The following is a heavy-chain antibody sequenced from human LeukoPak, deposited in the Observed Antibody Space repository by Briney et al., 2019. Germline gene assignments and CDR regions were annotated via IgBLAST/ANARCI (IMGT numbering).Heavy chain of an antibody. CDR3: ARGPTYFYGSGSYFEDY. V-gene: IGHV4-39*07. D-gene: IGHD3-10*01. J-gene: IGHJ4*02. Sequence: SETLSLTCTVSGGSISSSTFYWGWIRQPPGKGLEWIGTIYYSGSTFYNPSLKSRVTISVDRSKNQFSLKLISVTAADTAVYYCARGPTYFYGSGSYFEDYWGQGTLVIVSS. CDR1: GGSISSSTFY. CDR2: IYYSGST.